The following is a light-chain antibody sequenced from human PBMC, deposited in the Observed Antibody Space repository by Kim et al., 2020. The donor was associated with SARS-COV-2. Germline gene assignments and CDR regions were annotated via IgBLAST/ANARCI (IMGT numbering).Light chain of an antibody. V-gene: IGKV1-33*01. Sequence: SVGDRVTITCQASQDISNYLNWYQQKPGKAPKLLIYDASNLETGVPSRFSGSGSGTDFTFTISSLQPEDIATYYCQQYDNLLPWTFGQGTKVDIK. CDR3: QQYDNLLPWT. J-gene: IGKJ1*01. CDR2: DAS. CDR1: QDISNY.